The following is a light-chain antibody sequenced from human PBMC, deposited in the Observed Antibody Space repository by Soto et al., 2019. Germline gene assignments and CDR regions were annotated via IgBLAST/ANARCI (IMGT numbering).Light chain of an antibody. V-gene: IGLV2-23*01. CDR2: EGS. CDR3: CSYAVSSPFRV. CDR1: SSDVGSYNL. Sequence: QSALTQPASVSGSPGQSITLSCTGTSSDVGSYNLVSWYQQHPGKAPKLMIYEGSKRPSGVSNRFSGSKSGNTASLTISGLQAEDETDYYCCSYAVSSPFRVFGTGTKLTVL. J-gene: IGLJ1*01.